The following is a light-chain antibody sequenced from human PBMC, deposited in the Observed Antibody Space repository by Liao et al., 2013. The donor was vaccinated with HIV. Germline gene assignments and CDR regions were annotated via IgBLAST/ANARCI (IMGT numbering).Light chain of an antibody. V-gene: IGLV3-1*01. CDR2: QDT. CDR1: KLGNKY. CDR3: QAWDSSAEMV. J-gene: IGLJ2*01. Sequence: SYVLTQPPSVSVSPGQTASITCSGDKLGNKYASWYQQKSGQSPVLVIYQDTKRPSGIPERFSGSNSGNTATLTISGTQAMDEAEYFCQAWDSSAEMVFGGGTTLTVL.